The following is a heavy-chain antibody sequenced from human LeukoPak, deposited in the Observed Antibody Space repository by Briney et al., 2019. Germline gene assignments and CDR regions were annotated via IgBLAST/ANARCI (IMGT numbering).Heavy chain of an antibody. Sequence: PSQTLSLTCTVSGGSISSGGYYWSWIRQHPGKGLEWIGYIYYSGSTYYNPSLKSRVTISVDTSKNQFSLKLSSVTAADTGVYYCARGGDIVVVVAADNWFDPWGQGTLVTVSS. CDR2: IYYSGST. V-gene: IGHV4-31*03. CDR1: GGSISSGGYY. CDR3: ARGGDIVVVVAADNWFDP. D-gene: IGHD2-15*01. J-gene: IGHJ5*02.